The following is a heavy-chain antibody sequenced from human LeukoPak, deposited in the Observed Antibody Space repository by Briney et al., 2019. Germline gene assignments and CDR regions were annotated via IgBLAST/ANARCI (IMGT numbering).Heavy chain of an antibody. CDR2: IIGSGGNT. V-gene: IGHV3-23*01. Sequence: GGSLRLSCAASGFTFYTYAMTWVRQAPGKGLEWVSAIIGSGGNTFYADSVKGRFTISRDNSKNTLSLQLTSLRAEDTGIYFCARDGGHPLTSYYRAYWGQGTLVTVSS. CDR3: ARDGGHPLTSYYRAY. CDR1: GFTFYTYA. D-gene: IGHD4-11*01. J-gene: IGHJ4*02.